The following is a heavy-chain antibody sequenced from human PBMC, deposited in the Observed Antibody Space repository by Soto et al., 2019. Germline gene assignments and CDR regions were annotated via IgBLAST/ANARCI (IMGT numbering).Heavy chain of an antibody. J-gene: IGHJ4*02. CDR1: GFTFSSYA. CDR3: AKDREYSSGWYVFDY. Sequence: AGGSLRLSCAASGFTFSSYAMSWVRQAPGKGLEWVSAISGSGGSTYYADSVKGRFTISRDNSKNTLYLQMNSLRAEDTAVYYCAKDREYSSGWYVFDYWGQGTLVTVSS. CDR2: ISGSGGST. V-gene: IGHV3-23*01. D-gene: IGHD6-19*01.